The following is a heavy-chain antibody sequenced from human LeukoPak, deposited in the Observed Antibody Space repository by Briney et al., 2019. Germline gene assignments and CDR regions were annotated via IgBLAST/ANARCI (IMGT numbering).Heavy chain of an antibody. CDR2: IYHSGDT. CDR1: GGSIGTYY. J-gene: IGHJ5*02. CDR3: ARVMIRGIVGWAPFELSNWFDP. Sequence: PSETLSLTCTVSGGSIGTYYWSWIRQPPGKGLEWIGYIYHSGDTKYNPSLKSRVTISVDTSKNQFSLRLRSVTAADTAVYYCARVMIRGIVGWAPFELSNWFDPWGQGTLVTVSS. V-gene: IGHV4-59*01. D-gene: IGHD3-10*01.